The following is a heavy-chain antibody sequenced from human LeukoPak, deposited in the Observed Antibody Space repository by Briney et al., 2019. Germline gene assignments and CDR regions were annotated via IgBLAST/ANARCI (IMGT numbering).Heavy chain of an antibody. J-gene: IGHJ4*02. CDR2: ISGSGGST. CDR3: AKDADYYDSSGYYYAYFDY. CDR1: GFTFSSYA. V-gene: IGHV3-23*01. Sequence: PGGSLRLSCAASGFTFSSYAMNWVRQAQGKGLEWVSAISGSGGSTHYADSAKGRFTISRDNSKNTLYLQMNSLRAEGTAIYYCAKDADYYDSSGYYYAYFDYWGQGTLVTVSS. D-gene: IGHD3-22*01.